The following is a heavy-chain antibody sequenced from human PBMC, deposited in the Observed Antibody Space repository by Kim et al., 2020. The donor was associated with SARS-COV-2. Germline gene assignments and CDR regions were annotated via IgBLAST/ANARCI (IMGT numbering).Heavy chain of an antibody. V-gene: IGHV1-18*01. CDR3: ARQEGVWTLYYYYYYGMDV. D-gene: IGHD3-16*01. CDR2: ISAYNGNT. CDR1: GYTFTSYG. Sequence: ASVKVSCKASGYTFTSYGISWVRQAPGQGLEWMGWISAYNGNTNYAQKLQGRVTMTTDTSTSTAYMELRSLRSDDTAVYYCARQEGVWTLYYYYYYGMDVWGQGTTVTVSS. J-gene: IGHJ6*02.